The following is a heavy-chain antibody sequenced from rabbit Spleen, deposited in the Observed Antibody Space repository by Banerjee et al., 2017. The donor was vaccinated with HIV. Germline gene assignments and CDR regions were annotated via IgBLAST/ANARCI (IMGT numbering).Heavy chain of an antibody. D-gene: IGHD8-1*01. CDR1: GFSFSSSDY. Sequence: QEQLVESGGGLVKPGASLTLTCTASGFSFSSSDYMCWVRQAPGKGLEWIACIDSGSSGFTYFASWAKGRFTISKTSSTTVTLQMTSLTAADTATYFCARDSGSSFSSYGMDLWGPGTLVTVS. V-gene: IGHV1S45*01. CDR3: ARDSGSSFSSYGMDL. J-gene: IGHJ6*01. CDR2: IDSGSSGFT.